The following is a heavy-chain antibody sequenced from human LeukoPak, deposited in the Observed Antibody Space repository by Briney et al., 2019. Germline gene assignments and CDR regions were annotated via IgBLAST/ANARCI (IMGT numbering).Heavy chain of an antibody. CDR3: ARGGIVVVTAPDY. D-gene: IGHD2-21*02. CDR1: GYSISSSNW. CDR2: IYYSGST. Sequence: SETLSLTCAVSGYSISSSNWWGWIRQPPGKGLEWIGYIYYSGSTYYNPSLKSRVTISVDTSKNQFSLKLSSVTAADTAVYYCARGGIVVVTAPDYWGQGTLVTVSS. V-gene: IGHV4-28*03. J-gene: IGHJ4*02.